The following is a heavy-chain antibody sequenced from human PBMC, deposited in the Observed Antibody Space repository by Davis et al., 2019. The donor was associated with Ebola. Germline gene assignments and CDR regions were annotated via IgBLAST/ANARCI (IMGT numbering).Heavy chain of an antibody. CDR3: AKDTSNVWFDV. V-gene: IGHV3-21*04. CDR1: GFTFSSNS. Sequence: GESLKISCAASGFTFSSNSMNWVRQAPGKWLEWVSFISSSSNYIYYADSVKGRFTVSRDNAKNTLHLQMNSLRVEDTAIYYCAKDTSNVWFDVWGQGTMVTVSS. D-gene: IGHD6-19*01. J-gene: IGHJ3*01. CDR2: ISSSSNYI.